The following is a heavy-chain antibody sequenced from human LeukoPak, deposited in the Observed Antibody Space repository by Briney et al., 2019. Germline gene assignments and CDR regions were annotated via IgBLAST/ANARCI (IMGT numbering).Heavy chain of an antibody. Sequence: GGSPRLSCAASGFTFSSYWMSWVRQAPGKGLEWVANIKQDGSEKYYVDSVKGRLTISRDNAKNSLYLQMNSLRAEDTAVYYCARVGGQWLAYPLDYWGQGTLVTASS. J-gene: IGHJ4*02. V-gene: IGHV3-7*03. CDR3: ARVGGQWLAYPLDY. CDR1: GFTFSSYW. CDR2: IKQDGSEK. D-gene: IGHD6-19*01.